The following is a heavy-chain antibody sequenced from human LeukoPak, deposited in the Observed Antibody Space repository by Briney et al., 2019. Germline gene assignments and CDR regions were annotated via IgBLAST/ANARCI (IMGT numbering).Heavy chain of an antibody. CDR1: GYTFTSYG. D-gene: IGHD3-10*01. CDR2: IIPIFGTA. V-gene: IGHV1-69*13. Sequence: SVKVSCKASGYTFTSYGISWVRQAPGQGLEWMGGIIPIFGTANYAQKFQGRVTITADESTSTAYMELSSLRSEDTAVYYCASGGPGNHAFDIWGQGTMVTVSS. J-gene: IGHJ3*02. CDR3: ASGGPGNHAFDI.